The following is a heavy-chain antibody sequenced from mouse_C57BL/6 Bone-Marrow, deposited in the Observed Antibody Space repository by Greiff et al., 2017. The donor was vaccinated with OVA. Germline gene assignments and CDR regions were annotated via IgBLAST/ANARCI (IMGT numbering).Heavy chain of an antibody. Sequence: DVMLVESGGGLVKPGGSLKLSCAASGFTFSSYAMSWVRQTPEKRLEWVATISDGGSYTYYPDNVQGRFTISRDNAKNNLYLQMSHLKSEDTAMYYCARDYYGSSRDYFDYWGQGTTLTVSS. V-gene: IGHV5-4*01. D-gene: IGHD1-1*01. CDR2: ISDGGSYT. CDR3: ARDYYGSSRDYFDY. CDR1: GFTFSSYA. J-gene: IGHJ2*01.